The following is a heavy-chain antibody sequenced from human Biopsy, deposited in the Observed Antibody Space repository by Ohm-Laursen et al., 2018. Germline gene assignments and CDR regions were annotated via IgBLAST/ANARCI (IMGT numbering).Heavy chain of an antibody. CDR2: ISAYNGQT. V-gene: IGHV1-18*01. J-gene: IGHJ5*02. CDR1: GGTFNNYG. D-gene: IGHD1/OR15-1a*01. Sequence: SVKVSCNASGGTFNNYGITWVRQAPGLGLEWMGWISAYNGQTSYAPNFQGRLIMTTDTSTGTAYMELRSLRSDDTAMYYCARDSRNKFDLWGQGTLVSVSA. CDR3: ARDSRNKFDL.